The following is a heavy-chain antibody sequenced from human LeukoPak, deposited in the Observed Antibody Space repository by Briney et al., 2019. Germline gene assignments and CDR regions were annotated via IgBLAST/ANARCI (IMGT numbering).Heavy chain of an antibody. CDR1: GFTFSRYW. CDR3: ARDVAGSGSH. D-gene: IGHD3-10*01. Sequence: PGGSLRLSCAASGFTFSRYWMHWVRQAPGEGLVWVSRIDEHGSTTDYADSVEGRFTIYRDNAKNTLYLQMNSLRVEDTAVYCARDVAGSGSHWGQGTLVTVSS. V-gene: IGHV3-74*01. CDR2: IDEHGSTT. J-gene: IGHJ4*02.